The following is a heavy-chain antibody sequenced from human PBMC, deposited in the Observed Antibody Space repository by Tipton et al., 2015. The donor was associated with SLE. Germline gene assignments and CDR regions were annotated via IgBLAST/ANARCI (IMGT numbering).Heavy chain of an antibody. Sequence: TLSLTCAVSGGSINSGDYSWSWIRQPPGKGLEWIGYIFRSGNAFYNPSLKSRVTISVDMSRNQFSLRLSSVTAADTAVYYCATGPYEDTGYDWGFDYWGQGILVTVSS. D-gene: IGHD5-12*01. CDR1: GGSINSGDYS. CDR2: IFRSGNA. CDR3: ATGPYEDTGYDWGFDY. V-gene: IGHV4-30-2*05. J-gene: IGHJ4*02.